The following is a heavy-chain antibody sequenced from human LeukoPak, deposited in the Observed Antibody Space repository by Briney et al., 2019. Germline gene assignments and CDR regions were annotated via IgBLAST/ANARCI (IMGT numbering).Heavy chain of an antibody. D-gene: IGHD2-2*01. CDR1: GFTVSSNY. Sequence: GGSLRLSCAASGFTVSSNYMSWVRQAPGKGLEWASAISGSGGSTYYADSVKGRFTISRDNSKNTLYLQMNSLRAEDTAVYYCAKDHCSSTSCLGFDYWGQGTLVTVSS. CDR2: ISGSGGST. CDR3: AKDHCSSTSCLGFDY. J-gene: IGHJ4*02. V-gene: IGHV3-23*01.